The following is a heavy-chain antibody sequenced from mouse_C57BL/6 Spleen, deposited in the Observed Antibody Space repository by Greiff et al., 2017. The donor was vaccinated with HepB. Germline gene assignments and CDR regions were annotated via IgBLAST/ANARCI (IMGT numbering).Heavy chain of an antibody. CDR3: ARTGLGVTTNLDY. CDR2: INPNNGGT. D-gene: IGHD2-2*01. V-gene: IGHV1-26*01. CDR1: GYTFTDYY. J-gene: IGHJ2*01. Sequence: VQLQQSGPELVKPGASVKISCKASGYTFTDYYMNWVKQSHGKSLEWIGDINPNNGGTSYNQKFKGKATLTVDTSSSTAYMELRGLTSEDSAVYYCARTGLGVTTNLDYWGQGTTLTVSS.